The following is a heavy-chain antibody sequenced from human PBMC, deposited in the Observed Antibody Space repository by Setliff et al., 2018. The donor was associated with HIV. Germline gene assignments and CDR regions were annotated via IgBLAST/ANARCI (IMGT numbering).Heavy chain of an antibody. J-gene: IGHJ5*02. CDR1: GASFTDHY. CDR2: LFHTGDT. Sequence: SETLSLTCIVSGASFTDHYWSWIRQPPGKGLEWIGYLFHTGDTDYNPSLESRVTISVDRSKNQFSLQLTSVTAADTAVYYCARLRFSSSWYVGPDLWGQGFQVTVSS. CDR3: ARLRFSSSWYVGPDL. D-gene: IGHD6-13*01. V-gene: IGHV4-59*11.